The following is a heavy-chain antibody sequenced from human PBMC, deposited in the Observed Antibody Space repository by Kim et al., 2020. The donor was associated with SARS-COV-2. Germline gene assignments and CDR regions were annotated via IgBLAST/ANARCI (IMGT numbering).Heavy chain of an antibody. V-gene: IGHV4-39*01. CDR1: GGSISSSSYY. CDR2: IYYSGST. Sequence: SETLSLTCTVSGGSISSSSYYWGWIRQPPGKGLEWIGSIYYSGSTYYNPSLKSRVTISVDTSKNQFSLKLSSVTAADTAVYYCARLVGVAARRRGYFDYWGQGTLVTVSS. CDR3: ARLVGVAARRRGYFDY. J-gene: IGHJ4*02. D-gene: IGHD6-6*01.